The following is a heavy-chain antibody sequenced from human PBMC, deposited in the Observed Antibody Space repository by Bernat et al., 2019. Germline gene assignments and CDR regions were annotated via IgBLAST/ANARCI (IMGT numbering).Heavy chain of an antibody. D-gene: IGHD2-21*02. V-gene: IGHV3-23*01. Sequence: EVQLLESGGGLVQPGGSLRLSCAASGFTFTSYAMSWVRQAPGKGLEWVSAISVSGGSTYYADSVKGRFTMSRDNSKNTLYLQMNSLRAEDTAVYYCAKDDCAGDFHYWYFDLWGRGTLVTVSS. J-gene: IGHJ2*01. CDR2: ISVSGGST. CDR1: GFTFTSYA. CDR3: AKDDCAGDFHYWYFDL.